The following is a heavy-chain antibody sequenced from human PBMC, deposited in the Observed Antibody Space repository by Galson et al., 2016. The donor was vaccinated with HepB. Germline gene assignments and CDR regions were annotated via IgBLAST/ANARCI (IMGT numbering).Heavy chain of an antibody. Sequence: SLRLSCAASGFTFSSYWMSWVRQAPGKGPEWVAIIWYDGSDQAYADSVKGRFTISRDNYANTLYLQMNSLRAEDTAVYYCARDQGTKWEKGNNWFDPWGQGTLVTVSS. J-gene: IGHJ5*02. D-gene: IGHD1-26*01. CDR3: ARDQGTKWEKGNNWFDP. CDR2: IWYDGSDQ. CDR1: GFTFSSYW. V-gene: IGHV3-33*08.